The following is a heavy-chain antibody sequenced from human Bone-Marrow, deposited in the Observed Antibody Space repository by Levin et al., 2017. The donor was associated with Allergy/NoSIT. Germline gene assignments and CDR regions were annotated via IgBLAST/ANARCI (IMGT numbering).Heavy chain of an antibody. CDR1: GFTVSSNY. J-gene: IGHJ3*02. D-gene: IGHD3-16*01. Sequence: PGGSLRLSCVVSGFTVSSNYMSWVRQAPGKGLEWVSVIYSGGRTYYADSVKGRFTISRENSMNTLYLQMNSLTAEDTAVYYCARDPRYDYVWGSGSHAFDIWGQGTMVTVSS. CDR2: IYSGGRT. V-gene: IGHV3-66*01. CDR3: ARDPRYDYVWGSGSHAFDI.